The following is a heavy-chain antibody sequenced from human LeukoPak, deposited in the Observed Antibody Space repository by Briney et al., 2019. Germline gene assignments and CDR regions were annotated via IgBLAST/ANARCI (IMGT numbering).Heavy chain of an antibody. CDR2: INPNSGVT. V-gene: IGHV1-2*02. Sequence: ASVKVSCKASGYTFTGNYVHWVRQAPGQGLEWMGWINPNSGVTNYAQKFQGRVTMTRDTSISTAYMELNRLRSDDTAVYYCARGGYYNTSGYHYVQGFDPWGQGTLVTVSS. CDR1: GYTFTGNY. CDR3: ARGGYYNTSGYHYVQGFDP. D-gene: IGHD3-22*01. J-gene: IGHJ5*02.